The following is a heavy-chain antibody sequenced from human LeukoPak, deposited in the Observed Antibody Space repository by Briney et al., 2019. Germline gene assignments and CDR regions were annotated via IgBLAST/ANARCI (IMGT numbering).Heavy chain of an antibody. CDR2: IKQDGSEK. Sequence: GGSLRLSCAASGFTLGTYWMSWVRQAPGKGLEWVANIKQDGSEKYYVDSVKGRFTISRDNAKNSLYLQMNSVRVEDTAVYYCARDGPDSFDYWGLGTLVTVSS. J-gene: IGHJ4*02. CDR3: ARDGPDSFDY. CDR1: GFTLGTYW. V-gene: IGHV3-7*01.